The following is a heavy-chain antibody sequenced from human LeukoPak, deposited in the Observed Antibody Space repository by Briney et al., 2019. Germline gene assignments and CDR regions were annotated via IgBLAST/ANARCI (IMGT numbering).Heavy chain of an antibody. J-gene: IGHJ6*02. CDR3: AREPHCSSTSCGMDV. CDR1: GFTFSSYA. CDR2: ISYDGSNK. D-gene: IGHD2-2*01. V-gene: IGHV3-30-3*01. Sequence: GRSLRLSCAASGFTFSSYAMHWVRQAPGKELEWVAVISYDGSNKYYADSVKGRFTISRDNSKNTLYLQMNSLRAEDTAVYYCAREPHCSSTSCGMDVWGQGTTVTVSS.